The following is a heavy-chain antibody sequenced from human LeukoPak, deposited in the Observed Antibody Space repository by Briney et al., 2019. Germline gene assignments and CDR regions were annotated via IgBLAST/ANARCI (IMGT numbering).Heavy chain of an antibody. CDR1: GFTFSSHG. V-gene: IGHV3-33*01. CDR2: IWYDGSDK. J-gene: IGHJ4*02. CDR3: ARWGNNKILDY. D-gene: IGHD1/OR15-1a*01. Sequence: GRSLRLSCVASGFTFSSHGMHWIRQAPGKGLEWVAVIWYDGSDKYYADSVKGRFIISRDNSKNTLDLQMNSLRAKDTAVYYCARWGNNKILDYWGQGTLVTVSS.